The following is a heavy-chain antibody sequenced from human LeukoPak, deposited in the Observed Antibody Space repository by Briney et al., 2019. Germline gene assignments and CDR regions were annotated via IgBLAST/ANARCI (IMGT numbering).Heavy chain of an antibody. CDR2: IKQDGSEK. CDR3: ASRTLNTYYYDQGAFDI. CDR1: GFTFSSYW. Sequence: GGSLRLSCAASGFTFSSYWMSWVRQAPGKGLEWVANIKQDGSEKYYVDSVKGRFTISRDNAKNSLYLQMNSLRAEDTAVYYCASRTLNTYYYDQGAFDIWGQGTMVAVSS. D-gene: IGHD3-22*01. V-gene: IGHV3-7*01. J-gene: IGHJ3*02.